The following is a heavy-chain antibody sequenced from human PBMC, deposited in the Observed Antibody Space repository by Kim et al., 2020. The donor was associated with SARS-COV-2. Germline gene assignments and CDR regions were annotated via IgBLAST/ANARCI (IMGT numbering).Heavy chain of an antibody. J-gene: IGHJ6*02. Sequence: GGSLRLSCAASGFTFSSYGMHWVRQAPGKGLEWVAVISYDGSNKYYADSVKGRFTISRDNSKNTLYLQMNSLRAEDTAVYYCAKDLDITMVRGVSKSYYYYGMDVWGQGTTVTVSS. CDR2: ISYDGSNK. CDR3: AKDLDITMVRGVSKSYYYYGMDV. CDR1: GFTFSSYG. V-gene: IGHV3-30*18. D-gene: IGHD3-10*01.